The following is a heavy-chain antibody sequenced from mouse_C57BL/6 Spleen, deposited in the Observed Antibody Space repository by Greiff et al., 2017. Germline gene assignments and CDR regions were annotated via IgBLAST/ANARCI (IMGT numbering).Heavy chain of an antibody. D-gene: IGHD2-4*01. CDR3: TRGAYDYDGMAWFAY. Sequence: EVKLMESGEGLVKPGGSLKLSCAASGFTFSSYAMSWVRQTPEKRLEWVAYISSGGDYTYYAATVKGRFTISRDNARNTLYLQLSSLKSEDTAMYYCTRGAYDYDGMAWFAYWGQGTLVTVSA. CDR1: GFTFSSYA. V-gene: IGHV5-9-1*02. J-gene: IGHJ3*01. CDR2: ISSGGDYT.